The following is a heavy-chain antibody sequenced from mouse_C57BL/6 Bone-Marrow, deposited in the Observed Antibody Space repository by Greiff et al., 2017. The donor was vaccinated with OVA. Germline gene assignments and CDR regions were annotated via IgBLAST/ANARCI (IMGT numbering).Heavy chain of an antibody. J-gene: IGHJ2*01. CDR3: ARWDYGSSFDY. CDR2: IYPGDGDT. D-gene: IGHD1-1*01. V-gene: IGHV1-82*01. CDR1: GYAFSSSW. Sequence: QVQLKESGPELVKPGASVKISCKASGYAFSSSWMNWVKQRPGKGLEWIGRIYPGDGDTNYNGKFKGKATLTADKSSSTAYMQLSSLTSEDSAVYFCARWDYGSSFDYWGKGTTLTVSS.